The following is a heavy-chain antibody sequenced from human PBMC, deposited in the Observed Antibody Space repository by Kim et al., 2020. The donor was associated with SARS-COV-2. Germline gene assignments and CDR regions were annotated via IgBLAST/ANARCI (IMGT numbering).Heavy chain of an antibody. J-gene: IGHJ3*02. CDR3: VKDALGGTIIRSILDALDI. CDR2: ISGSGTST. CDR1: GFNFGSFA. D-gene: IGHD1-7*01. Sequence: GGSLRLSCAASGFNFGSFAMSWFRQAPGKGLEWVSAISGSGTSTYYADSVKGRFTMSRDNSKDTVFLQMKSLRAEDTALYYCVKDALGGTIIRSILDALDIWGIETMGTFSS. V-gene: IGHV3-23*01.